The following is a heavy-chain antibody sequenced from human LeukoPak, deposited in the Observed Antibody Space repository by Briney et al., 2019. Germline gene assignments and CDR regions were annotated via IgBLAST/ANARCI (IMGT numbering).Heavy chain of an antibody. Sequence: SETLSLTCAVYGGSFSGYYWSWIRQPPGKGLEWIGEINHSGSTNYNPSLKSRVTISVDTSKNQFSLKLSSVTAADTAVYYCARGSSWSNWFDPWGQGTLVTVSS. CDR1: GGSFSGYY. CDR3: ARGSSWSNWFDP. V-gene: IGHV4-34*01. CDR2: INHSGST. J-gene: IGHJ5*02. D-gene: IGHD6-13*01.